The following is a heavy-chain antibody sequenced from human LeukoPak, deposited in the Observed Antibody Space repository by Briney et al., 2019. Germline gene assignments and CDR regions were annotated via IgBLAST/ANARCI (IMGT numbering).Heavy chain of an antibody. V-gene: IGHV3-74*01. D-gene: IGHD2-21*01. CDR1: GFTFSSYY. CDR2: VYTDGITT. CDR3: ARGLGGDPVGFES. Sequence: GGSLRLSCAASGFTFSSYYMHWVRQAPAKGLVWVSRVYTDGITTNYADSVKGRFTISRDNAKNTLYLQMNSLRAEDTAVYYCARGLGGDPVGFESWGRGTLVIVSS. J-gene: IGHJ4*02.